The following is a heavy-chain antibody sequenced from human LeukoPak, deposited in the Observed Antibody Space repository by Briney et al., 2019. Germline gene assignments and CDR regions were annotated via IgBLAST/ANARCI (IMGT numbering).Heavy chain of an antibody. V-gene: IGHV3-74*01. J-gene: IGHJ4*02. CDR2: VKSDGNT. CDR1: GFTFSSRW. Sequence: GGSLRLSCAVPGFTPGFTFSSRWMHWVRQAPGKGLVWVSLVKSDGNTNYADSVKSRFTVSRDNAKNTLYLQMNNLRVEDTALYFCHPLGYTTNWGQGTLVTVSS. CDR3: HPLGYTTN. D-gene: IGHD6-13*01.